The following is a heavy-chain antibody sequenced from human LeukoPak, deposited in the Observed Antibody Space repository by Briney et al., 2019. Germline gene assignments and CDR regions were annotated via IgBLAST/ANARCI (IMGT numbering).Heavy chain of an antibody. CDR1: GFTFSLYA. J-gene: IGHJ4*02. CDR3: ASRKDTPHLPDF. D-gene: IGHD5-18*01. Sequence: GGSLRLSCAASGFTFSLYAMHWVRQAPGKGLEWVAVISYDGTKKYYADSVKGRFTISRDNSKNTLYLQMNSLRAEDTAVYYYASRKDTPHLPDFWGQGTLVTVSS. V-gene: IGHV3-30-3*01. CDR2: ISYDGTKK.